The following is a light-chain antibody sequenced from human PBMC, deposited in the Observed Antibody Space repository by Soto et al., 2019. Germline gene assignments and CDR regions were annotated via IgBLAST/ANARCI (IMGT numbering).Light chain of an antibody. CDR1: QSISSW. J-gene: IGKJ4*02. CDR3: QQYNTYPLS. Sequence: DIQMTQSPSTLSASVGDRVTITCRASQSISSWLAWYQQKPGKAPKFLIFKASRLESGVPSRFSGSGSGTEFTLTISSLQPDDFATYYCQQYNTYPLSFGGGTEMEIK. V-gene: IGKV1-5*03. CDR2: KAS.